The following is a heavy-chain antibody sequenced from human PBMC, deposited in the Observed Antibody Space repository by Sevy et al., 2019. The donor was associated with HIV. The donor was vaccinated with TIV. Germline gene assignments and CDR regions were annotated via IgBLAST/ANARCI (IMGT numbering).Heavy chain of an antibody. CDR2: LHYNGST. D-gene: IGHD3-22*01. CDR1: GGPISSYY. Sequence: SETLSLTCTVSGGPISSYYWSWIRQPPGKGLEWIGYLHYNGSTNYNPSLKTRVTISVDTSKNQFSLKLSSVIAADTAVYYCARVLSYYDSSGAYYYMDVWGKGTTVTVSS. V-gene: IGHV4-59*01. CDR3: ARVLSYYDSSGAYYYMDV. J-gene: IGHJ6*03.